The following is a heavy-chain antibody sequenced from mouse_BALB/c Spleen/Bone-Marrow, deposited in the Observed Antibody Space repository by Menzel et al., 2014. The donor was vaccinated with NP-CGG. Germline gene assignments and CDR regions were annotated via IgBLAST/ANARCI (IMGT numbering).Heavy chain of an antibody. CDR3: ARHAYYDQTEVSFVY. D-gene: IGHD2-4*01. CDR1: GFSFXNYG. CDR2: ISGDGRXT. V-gene: IGHV5-9-2*01. J-gene: IGHJ3*01. Sequence: EVMLVESGGGLVKSGGSLKLSCAASGFSFXNYGMSWVRQTPEKRLEWVATISGDGRXTFYSDSVKGRFTISRDNAKNNLYLQLSSLRSEDTALYYCARHAYYDQTEVSFVYWGQGTLVTVSA.